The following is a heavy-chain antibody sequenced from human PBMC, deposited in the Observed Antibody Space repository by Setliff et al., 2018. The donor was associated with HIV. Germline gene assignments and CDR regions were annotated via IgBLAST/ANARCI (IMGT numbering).Heavy chain of an antibody. D-gene: IGHD3-22*01. CDR2: IHFSGGT. CDR1: GGSISTSGTY. J-gene: IGHJ4*03. CDR3: ARDLSGYTFDY. V-gene: IGHV4-31*03. Sequence: ASETLSLTCTVSGGSISTSGTYWSWIRQHPERGLEWIGYIHFSGGTYYNPSLPSLESRVTISVDTSKNQFSLMLKSVTAADTAVYFCARDLSGYTFDYWGHGTLVTSPQ.